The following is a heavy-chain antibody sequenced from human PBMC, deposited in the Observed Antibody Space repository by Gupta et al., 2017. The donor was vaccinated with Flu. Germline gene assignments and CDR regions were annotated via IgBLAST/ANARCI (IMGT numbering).Heavy chain of an antibody. CDR3: ARGHYDSSGYFYYYYGMDV. J-gene: IGHJ6*02. V-gene: IGHV2-26*01. CDR2: IVSNDEK. Sequence: QVTLKESVPVLVTPTETLRLTCTVSGFSLSNARMGVRWIRQPQGKALEWPAHIVSNDEKSYNTSLKSMLTISKDTSKSQVVLTMTNMDPVDTAKYYCARGHYDSSGYFYYYYGMDVWGQGTTVTVS. CDR1: GFSLSNARMG. D-gene: IGHD3-22*01.